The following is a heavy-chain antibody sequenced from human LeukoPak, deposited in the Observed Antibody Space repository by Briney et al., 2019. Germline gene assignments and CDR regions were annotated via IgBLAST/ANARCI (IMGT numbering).Heavy chain of an antibody. CDR2: IHYSGST. Sequence: PSETLSLTCTVSGGSISSSSDYWGWIRQPPGKGLEWIGTIHYSGSTYYNPSLKSRVTISVDRSKNQFSLKLSSVTAADTAVYYCARVASNYYGSADFDYWGQGTLVTVSS. D-gene: IGHD3-10*01. V-gene: IGHV4-39*07. CDR3: ARVASNYYGSADFDY. CDR1: GGSISSSSDY. J-gene: IGHJ4*02.